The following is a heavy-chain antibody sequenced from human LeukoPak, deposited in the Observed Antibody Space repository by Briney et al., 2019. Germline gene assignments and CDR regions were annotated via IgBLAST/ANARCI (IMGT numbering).Heavy chain of an antibody. Sequence: ASVKVSCKASGYTFTGYYMHWVRQAPGQGLEWMGRINPNSGGTNYAQKFQGRVTMTRDTSISTAYMELSRLRSDDTAVYYCARDFAVVVVGRTDNWFDPWGQGTLVTVSS. CDR2: INPNSGGT. CDR3: ARDFAVVVVGRTDNWFDP. V-gene: IGHV1-2*06. CDR1: GYTFTGYY. J-gene: IGHJ5*02. D-gene: IGHD2-15*01.